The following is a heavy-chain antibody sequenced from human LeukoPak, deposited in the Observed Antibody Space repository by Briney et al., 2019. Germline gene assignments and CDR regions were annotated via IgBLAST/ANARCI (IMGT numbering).Heavy chain of an antibody. J-gene: IGHJ4*02. D-gene: IGHD3-3*01. V-gene: IGHV3-23*01. CDR1: GFTFSSYA. Sequence: GGSLRLSCAASGFTFSSYAMSWVRQAPGKGLEWVSAISGSGGSTYYADSVKGRFTISRDNSKNTLYLQMNSLRAEDTAVYYCAKGDDYDLWITGDYWGQGTLVTVSS. CDR2: ISGSGGST. CDR3: AKGDDYDLWITGDY.